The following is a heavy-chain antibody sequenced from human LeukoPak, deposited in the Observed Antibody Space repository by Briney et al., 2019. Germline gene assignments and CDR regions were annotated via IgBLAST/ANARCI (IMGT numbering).Heavy chain of an antibody. CDR3: AKVRFGVTARYYFDY. CDR1: GFTFSNYV. V-gene: IGHV3-30*18. CDR2: ISYDGSNK. Sequence: GGALRISCAAPGFTFSNYVFHWVRQAPGKGVEGVAVISYDGSNKYYADSVKGRFTISRDNSKNTLYLQMNSLRAEDTAVYYCAKVRFGVTARYYFDYWGQGTLVTVSS. J-gene: IGHJ4*02. D-gene: IGHD3-10*01.